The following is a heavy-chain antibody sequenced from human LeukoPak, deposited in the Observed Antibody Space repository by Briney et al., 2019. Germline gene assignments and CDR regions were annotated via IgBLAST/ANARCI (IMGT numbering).Heavy chain of an antibody. D-gene: IGHD6-13*01. Sequence: SETLSLTCTVSGGSISSYYWSWIRQPAGKGLEWIGRIYTSGSTNYNPSLKSRVTMSVDTSKNQFSLKLSSVTATDTAVYYCAREYTGIAEYYFDYWGQGTLVTVSS. V-gene: IGHV4-4*07. J-gene: IGHJ4*02. CDR3: AREYTGIAEYYFDY. CDR2: IYTSGST. CDR1: GGSISSYY.